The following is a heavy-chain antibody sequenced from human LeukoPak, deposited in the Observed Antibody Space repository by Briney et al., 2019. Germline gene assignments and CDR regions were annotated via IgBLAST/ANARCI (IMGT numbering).Heavy chain of an antibody. CDR1: GFTFSSYG. CDR2: ISYDGSNK. D-gene: IGHD6-13*01. J-gene: IGHJ4*02. Sequence: GGSLRLSCAASGFTFSSYGMHWVRQAPGKGLEWVAVISYDGSNKYYADSVKGRFTISRDNSKNTLYLQMNSLRAEDTAVYYRAKDLEKGSSWYYFDYWGQGTLVTVSS. V-gene: IGHV3-30*18. CDR3: AKDLEKGSSWYYFDY.